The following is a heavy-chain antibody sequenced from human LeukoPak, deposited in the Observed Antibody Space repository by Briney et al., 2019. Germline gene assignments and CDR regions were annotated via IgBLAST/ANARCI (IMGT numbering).Heavy chain of an antibody. CDR3: ASSEAAAAGGRSWFDP. J-gene: IGHJ5*02. CDR2: ISYDGSNK. D-gene: IGHD6-13*01. V-gene: IGHV3-30-3*01. CDR1: GFTFSSYA. Sequence: PGGSLRLSCAASGFTFSSYAMHWVRQAPGKGLEWVAVISYDGSNKYYADSVKGRFTISRDNSKNTLYLQMNSLRAEDTAVYYCASSEAAAAGGRSWFDPWGQGTLVTVSS.